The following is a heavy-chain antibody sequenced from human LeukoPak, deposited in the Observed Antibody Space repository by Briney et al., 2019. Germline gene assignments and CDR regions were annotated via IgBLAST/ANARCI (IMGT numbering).Heavy chain of an antibody. V-gene: IGHV1-2*02. D-gene: IGHD3-10*01. J-gene: IGHJ4*02. CDR1: GYTFTGYY. Sequence: ASVKVSCKASGYTFTGYYIHWVRQAPGQGLEWMGWINPNSGVTNYAQKFQGRVTMTRDTSISTAYMELSRLTSDDTAVYYCARGWHGSGSPLDYWGRGTLVTVSS. CDR2: INPNSGVT. CDR3: ARGWHGSGSPLDY.